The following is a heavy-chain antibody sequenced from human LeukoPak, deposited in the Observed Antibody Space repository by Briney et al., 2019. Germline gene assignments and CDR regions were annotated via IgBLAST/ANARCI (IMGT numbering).Heavy chain of an antibody. J-gene: IGHJ4*02. CDR3: VRESSGSYFAY. D-gene: IGHD3-10*01. CDR2: IYSGDNT. CDR1: GFTVSGNY. V-gene: IGHV3-53*01. Sequence: GGSLRLSCAASGFTVSGNYMSWVRQAPGKGLEWVSVIYSGDNTYYADSVKGRFTISRDSSKNTLYLQTSSLRAEDTAVYYCVRESSGSYFAYWGQGTLVTVSS.